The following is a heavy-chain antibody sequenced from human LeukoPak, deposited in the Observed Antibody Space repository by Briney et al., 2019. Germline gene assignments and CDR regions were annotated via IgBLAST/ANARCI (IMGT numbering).Heavy chain of an antibody. CDR2: ISSSDNTI. Sequence: PGGSLRLSCAASGFTFSSYEMNWVRQAPGKGLEWVSYISSSDNTIHYADSVKGRFTISRDNAKNSLYLQMNSLRAEDTAVYYCARDINWVGGYWGQGTLVTVSS. D-gene: IGHD7-27*01. J-gene: IGHJ4*02. V-gene: IGHV3-48*03. CDR1: GFTFSSYE. CDR3: ARDINWVGGY.